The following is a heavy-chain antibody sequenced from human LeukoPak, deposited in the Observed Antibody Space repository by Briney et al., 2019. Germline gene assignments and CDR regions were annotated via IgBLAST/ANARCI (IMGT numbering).Heavy chain of an antibody. J-gene: IGHJ6*02. D-gene: IGHD3-3*01. Sequence: SVKVSCKASGGTFSSYAISWVRRAPGQGLEWMGGIIPIFGTANYAQKFQGRVTITADESTSTAYMELSSLRSGDTAVYYCAGPSLRFTVGYHGMDVWGQGTTVTVSS. V-gene: IGHV1-69*13. CDR1: GGTFSSYA. CDR3: AGPSLRFTVGYHGMDV. CDR2: IIPIFGTA.